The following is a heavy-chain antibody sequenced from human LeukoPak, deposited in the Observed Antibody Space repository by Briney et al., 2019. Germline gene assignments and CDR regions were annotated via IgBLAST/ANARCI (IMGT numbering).Heavy chain of an antibody. V-gene: IGHV3-7*05. D-gene: IGHD2-2*01. Sequence: GGSLTLSCAASGFTFSNYWMSWVRQAPGKGLEWVANIKRDGSEKYYVDSVEGRFTISRDNAKNSLFLQLNSLGVEDTAVYYCARDYQGHFEYWGQGTLVTVSS. CDR2: IKRDGSEK. CDR1: GFTFSNYW. CDR3: ARDYQGHFEY. J-gene: IGHJ4*02.